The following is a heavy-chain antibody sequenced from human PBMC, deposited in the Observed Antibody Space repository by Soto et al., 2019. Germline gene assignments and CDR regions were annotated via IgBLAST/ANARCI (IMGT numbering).Heavy chain of an antibody. CDR1: GFTFSSYA. D-gene: IGHD2-2*01. CDR2: ISYDGSNK. CDR3: ARDLLIVLVPAARLPGGGFDY. Sequence: QVQLVESGGGVVQPGRSLRLSCAASGFTFSSYAMHWVRQAPGKGLEWVAVISYDGSNKYYADSVKGRFTISRDNSKNTLYLQMNSLRAEDTAVYYCARDLLIVLVPAARLPGGGFDYWGQGTLVTVSS. J-gene: IGHJ4*02. V-gene: IGHV3-30-3*01.